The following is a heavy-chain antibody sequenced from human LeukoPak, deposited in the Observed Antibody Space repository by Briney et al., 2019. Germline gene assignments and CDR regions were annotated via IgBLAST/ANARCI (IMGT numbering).Heavy chain of an antibody. V-gene: IGHV4-59*01. CDR1: GGSIGSYY. J-gene: IGHJ3*01. Sequence: PSETLSLTCTVSGGSIGSYYWSWIRQPPGKGLEWIGYIYYSGSTNYNPSLKSRVTISVDTSKNQFSLKLSSVTAADTAVYYCARAPDSSGYYSWGQGTMVTVSS. CDR3: ARAPDSSGYYS. CDR2: IYYSGST. D-gene: IGHD3-22*01.